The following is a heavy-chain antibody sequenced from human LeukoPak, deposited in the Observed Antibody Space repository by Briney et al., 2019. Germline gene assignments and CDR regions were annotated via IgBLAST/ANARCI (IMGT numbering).Heavy chain of an antibody. J-gene: IGHJ5*02. V-gene: IGHV7-4-1*02. CDR2: INTNSGNP. D-gene: IGHD3-10*01. CDR3: ASRNAEDGSGSYYNWLVENWFDP. Sequence: ASVKVSCKASGYTFTSYGISWVRQAPGQGLEWMGWINTNSGNPTYAQGFTGRFVFSLDTSVSTAYLQISSLKAEDTAVYYCASRNAEDGSGSYYNWLVENWFDPWGQGTLVTVFS. CDR1: GYTFTSYG.